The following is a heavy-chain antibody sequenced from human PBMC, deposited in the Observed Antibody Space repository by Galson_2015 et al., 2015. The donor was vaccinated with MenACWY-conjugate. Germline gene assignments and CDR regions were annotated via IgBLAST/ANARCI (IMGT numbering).Heavy chain of an antibody. V-gene: IGHV4-61*08. J-gene: IGHJ4*02. Sequence: ETLSLTCTVSGGSINSDGYYWSWIRQPPGKGLEWIGYMYYSGSANYNPSLKSRVTISVDTSKNQFSLTMTSVTAADTAVYYCARGVNLASMADYWGQGTLVTVSS. D-gene: IGHD3-3*02. CDR3: ARGVNLASMADY. CDR2: MYYSGSA. CDR1: GGSINSDGYY.